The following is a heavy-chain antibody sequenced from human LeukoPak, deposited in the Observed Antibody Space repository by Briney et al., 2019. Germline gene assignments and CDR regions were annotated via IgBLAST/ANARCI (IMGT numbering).Heavy chain of an antibody. V-gene: IGHV5-51*01. J-gene: IGHJ4*02. Sequence: GESLKISCKGSGYSFISYWIGWVRRMPGKGREWMGIIYPGDSDTRYSPSFQGQVTISADKSISTAYLQWSSLKASDTAMYYCARLPSGGFSGSYYSGGPMHPFDYWGQGTLVTVSS. CDR2: IYPGDSDT. D-gene: IGHD1-26*01. CDR3: ARLPSGGFSGSYYSGGPMHPFDY. CDR1: GYSFISYW.